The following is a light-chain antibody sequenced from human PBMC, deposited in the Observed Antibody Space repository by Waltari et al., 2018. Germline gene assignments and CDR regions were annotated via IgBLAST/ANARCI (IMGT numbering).Light chain of an antibody. Sequence: DIQMTQSPSPLSASVGDRVTLTCRASRDISNFLGWFQQKPGKAPKSLIYGASRLQSGVPSKFSGSGSGTDFTLTITSLQPEDFATYYCQQYHSYPPTFGPGTKVDVK. CDR2: GAS. V-gene: IGKV1-16*02. J-gene: IGKJ3*01. CDR3: QQYHSYPPT. CDR1: RDISNF.